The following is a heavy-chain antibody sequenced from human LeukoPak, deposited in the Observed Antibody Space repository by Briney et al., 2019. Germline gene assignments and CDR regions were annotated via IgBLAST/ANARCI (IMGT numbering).Heavy chain of an antibody. CDR1: GGTISSYY. V-gene: IGHV4-59*08. D-gene: IGHD3-22*01. Sequence: PSETLSLTCTVSGGTISSYYWSWIRQPPGKGLEWIGYIYYSGSTNYNPSLKSRVTISVDTSKNQFSLKLSSVTAADTAVYYCARTEEAYYYDSSGYTNWFDPWGQGTLVTVSS. CDR3: ARTEEAYYYDSSGYTNWFDP. J-gene: IGHJ5*02. CDR2: IYYSGST.